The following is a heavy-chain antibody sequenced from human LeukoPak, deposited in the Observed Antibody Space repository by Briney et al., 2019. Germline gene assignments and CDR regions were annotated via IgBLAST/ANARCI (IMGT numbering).Heavy chain of an antibody. Sequence: SGTLSLTCAVYDGSFSGYYWSWIRQPPGKGLEWIGEMYLSGTTHSNPSVKSRVTISIDKSKNQFFLNLSSVTAADTAVYYCAGLVGRYSSGLYYYYFDYWGQGTLVTVSS. V-gene: IGHV4-34*01. D-gene: IGHD3-22*01. CDR2: MYLSGTT. CDR1: DGSFSGYY. CDR3: AGLVGRYSSGLYYYYFDY. J-gene: IGHJ4*02.